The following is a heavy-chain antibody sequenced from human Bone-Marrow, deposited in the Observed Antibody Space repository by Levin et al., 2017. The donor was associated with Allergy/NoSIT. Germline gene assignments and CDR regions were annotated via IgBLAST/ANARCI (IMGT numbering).Heavy chain of an antibody. CDR2: IYFSGTT. D-gene: IGHD3-3*01. CDR3: AKAPKYLFLGGSLRYYFDE. V-gene: IGHV4-39*07. Sequence: SQTLSLTCTVSGGSINSNLYYWGWIRQPPGKGLEYIGNIYFSGTTYYSPSLKSRVTISLDTSKNQFSLKLSSVTAADTAVYSCAKAPKYLFLGGSLRYYFDEWGRGTLVTVPS. CDR1: GGSINSNLYY. J-gene: IGHJ4*02.